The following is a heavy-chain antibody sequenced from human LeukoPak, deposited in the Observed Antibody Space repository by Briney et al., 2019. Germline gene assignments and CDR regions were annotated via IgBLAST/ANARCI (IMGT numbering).Heavy chain of an antibody. Sequence: GGSLRLSCAASGFTFTNYAMSWVRQAPGKGLEWFSAVSGNAVRTYYADSVKGRFTISRDNAKNSLFLQMNSLRAEDTAVYYCARLPAYCSSTSCYYDYWGQGTLVTVSS. J-gene: IGHJ4*02. CDR3: ARLPAYCSSTSCYYDY. CDR2: VSGNAVRT. V-gene: IGHV3-23*01. D-gene: IGHD2-2*01. CDR1: GFTFTNYA.